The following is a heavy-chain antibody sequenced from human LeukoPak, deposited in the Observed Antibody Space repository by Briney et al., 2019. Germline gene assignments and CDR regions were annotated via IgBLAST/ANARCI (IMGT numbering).Heavy chain of an antibody. CDR1: GFTFSNYV. V-gene: IGHV3-30*02. CDR2: IQKDGGSK. D-gene: IGHD3-16*01. Sequence: AGGSLRLSCAASGFTFSNYVMNWVRQAPGKGLEWVTFIQKDGGSKFYADSVKGRFTISRDNSKKTVYLQMSSLTIEDTAVYYCGKKPGEGGSAFDYWGQGTLVTVYS. CDR3: GKKPGEGGSAFDY. J-gene: IGHJ4*02.